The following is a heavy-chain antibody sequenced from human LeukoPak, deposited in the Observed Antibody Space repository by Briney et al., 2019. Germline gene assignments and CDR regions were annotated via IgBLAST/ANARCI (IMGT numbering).Heavy chain of an antibody. J-gene: IGHJ4*02. D-gene: IGHD3-22*01. Sequence: GGSLRLSCAASGFMFSSYWMSWVRQAPGKGLEWVADIKEDGSEKSYVDSVKGRFTISRDNAKNSLYLQMNTLRAEDTAVYYCANGPTASGYFAYFDYWGQGTPVTVSS. V-gene: IGHV3-7*01. CDR2: IKEDGSEK. CDR3: ANGPTASGYFAYFDY. CDR1: GFMFSSYW.